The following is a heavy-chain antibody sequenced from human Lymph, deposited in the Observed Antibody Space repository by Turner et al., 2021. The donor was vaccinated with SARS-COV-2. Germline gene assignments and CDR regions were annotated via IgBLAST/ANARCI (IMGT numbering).Heavy chain of an antibody. Sequence: QVQLQQWGAGLFKPSETLYLTWAVYGGSFSGYYWSWTRQPPGKGLEWIGEINHTGSTNYNPSLKSRVTISVDTSKNQFSLKLSSVTAADTAVYYCARVWVRWWYFDLWGRGTLVTVSS. CDR2: INHTGST. J-gene: IGHJ2*01. CDR3: ARVWVRWWYFDL. D-gene: IGHD7-27*01. V-gene: IGHV4-34*01. CDR1: GGSFSGYY.